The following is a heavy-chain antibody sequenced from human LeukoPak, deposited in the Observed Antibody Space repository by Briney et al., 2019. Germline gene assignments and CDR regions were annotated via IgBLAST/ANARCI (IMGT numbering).Heavy chain of an antibody. J-gene: IGHJ6*02. CDR2: IKQDGSEK. Sequence: PGGSLRLSCAPSGFTFSSYWMSWVRQAPGGGREWVANIKQDGSEKYYVDSVKGRFTISRDNAKNSLYLQMNSLRAEDTAVYYCARAYCGGDCLYYYYGMDVWGQGTTVTVSS. CDR3: ARAYCGGDCLYYYYGMDV. V-gene: IGHV3-7*01. D-gene: IGHD2-21*02. CDR1: GFTFSSYW.